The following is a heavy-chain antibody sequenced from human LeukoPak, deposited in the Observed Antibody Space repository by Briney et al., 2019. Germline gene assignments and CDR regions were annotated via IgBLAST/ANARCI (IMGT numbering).Heavy chain of an antibody. CDR3: ARDRAAGGPYYYDSSGYYFSDY. V-gene: IGHV1-2*06. D-gene: IGHD3-22*01. CDR1: GYTFTGYY. CDR2: INPNSGGT. J-gene: IGHJ4*02. Sequence: ASVKVSCKVSGYTFTGYYMHWVRQAPGQGLEGMGRINPNSGGTNYAQKFQGRVTMTRDTSISTAYMELSRLRSDDTAVYYCARDRAAGGPYYYDSSGYYFSDYWGQGTLVTVSS.